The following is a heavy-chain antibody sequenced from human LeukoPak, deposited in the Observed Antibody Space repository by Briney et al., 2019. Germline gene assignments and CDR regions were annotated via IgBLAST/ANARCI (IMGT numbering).Heavy chain of an antibody. Sequence: GGSLRLSCAASGFTFSSYSMNWVRQAPGKGLEWVSSISSSSSYIYYADSAKGRFTISRDNAKNSLYLQMNSLRAEDTAVYYCARTPNGDYAFDYWGQGTLVTVSS. CDR2: ISSSSSYI. CDR3: ARTPNGDYAFDY. CDR1: GFTFSSYS. J-gene: IGHJ4*02. V-gene: IGHV3-21*01. D-gene: IGHD4-17*01.